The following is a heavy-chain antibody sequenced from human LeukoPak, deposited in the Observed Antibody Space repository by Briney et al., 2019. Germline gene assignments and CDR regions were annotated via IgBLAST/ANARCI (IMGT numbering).Heavy chain of an antibody. D-gene: IGHD3-22*01. J-gene: IGHJ4*02. CDR3: AKGTYYYDSSGYPDY. CDR1: GFSFSNYG. CDR2: IWHDGSNK. Sequence: PGGSLRLSCAASGFSFSNYGMHWVRQAPGKGLEWVAVIWHDGSNKYYADSVKGRFTIPRDNSKNTLYLQMNSLGAEDTSVYYCAKGTYYYDSSGYPDYWGQGTLVTVSS. V-gene: IGHV3-33*06.